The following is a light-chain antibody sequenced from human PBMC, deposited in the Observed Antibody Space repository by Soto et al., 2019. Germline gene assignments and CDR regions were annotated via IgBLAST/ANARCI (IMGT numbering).Light chain of an antibody. V-gene: IGLV2-14*01. J-gene: IGLJ1*01. CDR2: DVS. Sequence: QSALTQPASVSGSPGQSITISCTGTSSDVGGYNYVSWYQQHQGKAPKLMIYDVSNRPSGVSNRFSGSKSGNTASLTISGLQAEDEAAYYCSSYTSSSSYVFGTGTKLTVL. CDR1: SSDVGGYNY. CDR3: SSYTSSSSYV.